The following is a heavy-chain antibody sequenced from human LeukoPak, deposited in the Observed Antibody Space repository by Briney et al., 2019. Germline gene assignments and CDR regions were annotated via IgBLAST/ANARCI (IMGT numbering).Heavy chain of an antibody. Sequence: GGSLRLSCAATGFTFSTYWMSWVRQAPGKGLEWVANIKQDGSAKYYVASVKGRFTISRDNAKNSLYLQMNSLRAEDTAVYYCASQRGYSLSYWGQGTLVTVSS. CDR1: GFTFSTYW. J-gene: IGHJ4*02. V-gene: IGHV3-7*01. D-gene: IGHD5-18*01. CDR2: IKQDGSAK. CDR3: ASQRGYSLSY.